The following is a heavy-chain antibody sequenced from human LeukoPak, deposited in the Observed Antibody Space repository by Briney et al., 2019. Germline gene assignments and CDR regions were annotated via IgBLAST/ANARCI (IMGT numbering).Heavy chain of an antibody. Sequence: SETLSLTCAVSGGSVSSSTYYWGWIRQPPGKGLEWIGNIYYTGSSYYNPSLKSRVTMSVDTSKNQFSLKMNSVTAADTAVYYCARLSKGRYFDYIFDFWGQGTLLTVSS. J-gene: IGHJ4*02. V-gene: IGHV4-39*01. D-gene: IGHD3-9*01. CDR1: GGSVSSSTYY. CDR3: ARLSKGRYFDYIFDF. CDR2: IYYTGSS.